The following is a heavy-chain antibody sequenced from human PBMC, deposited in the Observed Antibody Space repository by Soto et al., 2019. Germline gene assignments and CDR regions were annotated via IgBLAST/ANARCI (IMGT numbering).Heavy chain of an antibody. CDR2: INAGNGNT. D-gene: IGHD3-10*01. CDR1: GYTFTIYA. Sequence: AAVKVSCKASGYTFTIYAMHWVRQAPGQRLEWMGWINAGNGNTKYSQKFQGRVTITRDTSASTAYMELSSLRSEDTAVYYCARAMVRGVIPYWGQGTLVTVSS. CDR3: ARAMVRGVIPY. V-gene: IGHV1-3*01. J-gene: IGHJ4*02.